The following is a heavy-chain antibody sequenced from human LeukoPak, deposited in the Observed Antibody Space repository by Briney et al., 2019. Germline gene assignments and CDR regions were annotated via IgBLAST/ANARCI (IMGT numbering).Heavy chain of an antibody. Sequence: ASVKVSCKASGYTFTSYGISWVRQAPGQGLEWMGWISAYNGNTNYAQKLQGRVTVTRDTSTSTVYMELSSLRSEDTAVYYCARDLGDTSRFLWGNYFDHWGQGTLVTVSS. D-gene: IGHD6-13*01. J-gene: IGHJ4*02. CDR1: GYTFTSYG. CDR3: ARDLGDTSRFLWGNYFDH. V-gene: IGHV1-18*01. CDR2: ISAYNGNT.